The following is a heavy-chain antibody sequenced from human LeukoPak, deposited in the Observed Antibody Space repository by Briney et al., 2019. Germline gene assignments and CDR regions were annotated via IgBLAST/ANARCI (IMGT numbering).Heavy chain of an antibody. Sequence: PGGSLRLSCAASGFTFDDYGMSWVRQAPGKGLEWVSAISGSGGSTYYADSVKGRFTISRDNSKNTLYLQMNSLRAEDTAVYYCAKDRRYGSGTLDYWGQGTLVTVSS. D-gene: IGHD3-10*01. J-gene: IGHJ4*02. CDR2: ISGSGGST. CDR3: AKDRRYGSGTLDY. V-gene: IGHV3-23*01. CDR1: GFTFDDYG.